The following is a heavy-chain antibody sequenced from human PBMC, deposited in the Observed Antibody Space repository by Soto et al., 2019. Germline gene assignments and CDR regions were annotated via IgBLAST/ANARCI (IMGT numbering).Heavy chain of an antibody. CDR3: ARDSRLGCPDY. J-gene: IGHJ4*02. D-gene: IGHD2-8*01. CDR2: IYYSGST. V-gene: IGHV4-59*01. CDR1: GGSIDSYY. Sequence: PSETLSLTCTVSGGSIDSYYWSWIRQPPGKGLEWIGYIYYSGSTNYNPSLKSRVTISVDTSKNQFSLKLNSVTAADTAVYYCARDSRLGCPDYRGQGTSVTVSS.